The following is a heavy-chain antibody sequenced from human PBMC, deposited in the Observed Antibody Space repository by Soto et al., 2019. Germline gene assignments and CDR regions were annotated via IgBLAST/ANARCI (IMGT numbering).Heavy chain of an antibody. Sequence: PGGSLRLSCAASGFTFSNYNMNWVRQAPGKGLEWVSSITSSSTFIYYADSMKGRFTISRDNAKNSLDLQMNSLRAEDTAVYYCARDSVVVTDYYGMDVWGQGTTVPSP. CDR2: ITSSSTFI. D-gene: IGHD2-15*01. V-gene: IGHV3-21*01. J-gene: IGHJ6*02. CDR3: ARDSVVVTDYYGMDV. CDR1: GFTFSNYN.